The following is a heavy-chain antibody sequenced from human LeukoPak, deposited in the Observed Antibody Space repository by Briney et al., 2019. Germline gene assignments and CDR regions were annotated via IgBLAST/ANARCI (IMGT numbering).Heavy chain of an antibody. D-gene: IGHD3-3*01. J-gene: IGHJ4*02. V-gene: IGHV1-2*02. Sequence: ASVKVSCKASGYTFTGYYMHWVRQAPGQGLEWMGWINPNSGGTNYAQKFQGRVTITRNTSISTAYMELSSLRSEDTAVYYCARGIGRSSRFFWSGYYSPSYFDYWGQGTLVTVSS. CDR1: GYTFTGYY. CDR3: ARGIGRSSRFFWSGYYSPSYFDY. CDR2: INPNSGGT.